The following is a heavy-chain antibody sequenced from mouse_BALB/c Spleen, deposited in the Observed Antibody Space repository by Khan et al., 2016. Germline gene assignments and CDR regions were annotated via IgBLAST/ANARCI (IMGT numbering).Heavy chain of an antibody. J-gene: IGHJ4*01. Sequence: EVQLVESGPGLVKPSQSLSLTCTVTGYSITSDYAWNWIRQFPGNKLEWMGYISYSGSTSYNPSLKSRISITRDTSKNQFFLQLNSVTTEDTATYYCASWDGPAIDYWGQGTSVTVSS. CDR3: ASWDGPAIDY. V-gene: IGHV3-2*02. D-gene: IGHD4-1*01. CDR1: GYSITSDYA. CDR2: ISYSGST.